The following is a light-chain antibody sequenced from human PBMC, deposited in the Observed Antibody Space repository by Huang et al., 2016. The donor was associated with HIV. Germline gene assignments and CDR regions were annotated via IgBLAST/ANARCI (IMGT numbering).Light chain of an antibody. CDR1: KPINTY. V-gene: IGKV1-39*01. Sequence: DIQVTQSPSSLSASVGDRVTITCRASKPINTYLNWYQQKPGKAPKILIYDSSTLQSGVPSRFSGSGSGTDFTLTISSLQPEDFATYYCQQSYSMPITFGLGTRLEI. CDR3: QQSYSMPIT. J-gene: IGKJ5*01. CDR2: DSS.